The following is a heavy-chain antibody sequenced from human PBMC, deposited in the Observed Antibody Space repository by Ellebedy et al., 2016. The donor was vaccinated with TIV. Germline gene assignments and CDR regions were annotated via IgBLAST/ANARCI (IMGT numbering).Heavy chain of an antibody. CDR2: ISSSSSYI. J-gene: IGHJ2*01. Sequence: PGGSLRLSCAASGFTFSSYSMNWVRQAPGKGLEWVSSISSSSSYIYYADSVKGRFTISRDNAKNSLYLQMNSLRAEDTAIYYCARDRMKNWYFDLWGRGTLVIVSS. CDR1: GFTFSSYS. V-gene: IGHV3-21*01. CDR3: ARDRMKNWYFDL.